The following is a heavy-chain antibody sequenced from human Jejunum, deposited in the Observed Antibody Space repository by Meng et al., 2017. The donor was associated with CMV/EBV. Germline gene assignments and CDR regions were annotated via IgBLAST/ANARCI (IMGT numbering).Heavy chain of an antibody. CDR1: EFSFSSYN. Sequence: SEFSFSSYNFNWVRLAPGKGLEWVASISSTSTYIYYADSVKGRFTVYRDNSKNSLYLQMNSLRAEDTAVYYCANQMPWNYYHGMDLWGQGTTVTVSS. CDR2: ISSTSTYI. D-gene: IGHD3-10*01. J-gene: IGHJ6*02. CDR3: ANQMPWNYYHGMDL. V-gene: IGHV3-21*01.